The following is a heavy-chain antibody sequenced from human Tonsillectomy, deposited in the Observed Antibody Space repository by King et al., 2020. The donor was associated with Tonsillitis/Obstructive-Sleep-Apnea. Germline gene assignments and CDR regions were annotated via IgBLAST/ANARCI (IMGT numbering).Heavy chain of an antibody. D-gene: IGHD1-26*01. Sequence: QLQESGPGLVKPSETLSLPCTVSGGPISSYYWSWIRPPAGKGLEWIGRIYTSGSTNYNPSLKSRVILSVDTSKNQFSLKLSSVTAVDTAVHYCAREWDSGSEFDYCGQGTLVTVSS. V-gene: IGHV4-4*07. J-gene: IGHJ4*02. CDR1: GGPISSYY. CDR2: IYTSGST. CDR3: AREWDSGSEFDY.